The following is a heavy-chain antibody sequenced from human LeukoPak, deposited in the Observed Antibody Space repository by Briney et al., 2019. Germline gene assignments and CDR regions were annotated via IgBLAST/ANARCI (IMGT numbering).Heavy chain of an antibody. J-gene: IGHJ5*02. D-gene: IGHD2-2*01. CDR3: AKDLGYCSSTSCFPLGWFDP. V-gene: IGHV3-23*01. CDR2: ISGSGGST. CDR1: GFTFSSYA. Sequence: GGSLRLSCAASGFTFSSYAMSWVPQAPGKGLEWVSAISGSGGSTYYADSVRGRFTISRDNSKNTLYLQMYCLRAEDTAVYYCAKDLGYCSSTSCFPLGWFDPWGQGTLVTVSS.